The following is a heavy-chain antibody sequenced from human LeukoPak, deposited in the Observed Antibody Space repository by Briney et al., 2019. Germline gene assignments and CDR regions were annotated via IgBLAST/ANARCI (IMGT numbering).Heavy chain of an antibody. V-gene: IGHV1-2*02. CDR1: GYTFTGYY. CDR2: INKKDGGE. CDR3: ARGGGEGY. J-gene: IGHJ4*02. Sequence: AAAKVSCKASGYTFTGYYMHWVRQAPGHGLEWMGWINKKDGGENYAQKFQGRVTMTRDRSISTAYMELSRLRSDDTAVYYCARGGGEGYWGQGTLVA. D-gene: IGHD3-16*01.